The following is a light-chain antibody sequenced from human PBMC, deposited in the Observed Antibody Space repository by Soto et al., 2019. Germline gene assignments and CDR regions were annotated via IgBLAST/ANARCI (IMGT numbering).Light chain of an antibody. CDR3: QKYSSVPV. J-gene: IGKJ3*01. V-gene: IGKV1-27*01. Sequence: DIQMTQSPTSLSASVGDRVTITCRASQGIRNFVAWYQQKPGKAPKLLIYAASTLQSGVPSRFSGSGSGIDFTLTINSLQPDDVATYSCQKYSSVPVFGPGTKVEIK. CDR1: QGIRNF. CDR2: AAS.